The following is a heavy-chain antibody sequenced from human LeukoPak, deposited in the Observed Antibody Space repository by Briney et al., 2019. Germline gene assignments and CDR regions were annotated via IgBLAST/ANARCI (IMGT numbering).Heavy chain of an antibody. V-gene: IGHV1-69*13. CDR2: IIPIFGTA. CDR1: VGTFLRYA. CDR3: ARDLRYYFDY. Sequence: SVKVSCKGSVGTFLRYAICSVRQPTGQELEWMGGIIPIFGTANYAQKSQGRVTITADESTGTAYMELRSLRSDDPAVYYCARDLRYYFDYRGQGTLVTVSS. D-gene: IGHD4-17*01. J-gene: IGHJ4*02.